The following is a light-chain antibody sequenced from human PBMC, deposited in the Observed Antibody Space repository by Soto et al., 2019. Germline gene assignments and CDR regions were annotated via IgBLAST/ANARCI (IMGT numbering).Light chain of an antibody. V-gene: IGKV1-27*01. CDR1: QAISNY. J-gene: IGKJ1*01. Sequence: DIQMTQSPSSLSASVGDRVAITCRATQAISNYLAWYQQKPGEVPKLLIYAGSTLHSGVPSRFSGSGSGTDFTLTISSLQPEDVATYYCQKYNNAPRTFGQGTKVEIK. CDR3: QKYNNAPRT. CDR2: AGS.